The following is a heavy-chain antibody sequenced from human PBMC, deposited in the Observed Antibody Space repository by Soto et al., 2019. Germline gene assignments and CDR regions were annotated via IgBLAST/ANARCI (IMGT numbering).Heavy chain of an antibody. CDR3: ARAGSGGSCYAV. J-gene: IGHJ6*04. Sequence: SATLSLTCALYGGSFSGYYWTWIRQPPGKGLEWIGEINHSGSTNYNPSLKSRVTISVETSKNQFSLKLSSVTAADTAVYYCARAGSGGSCYAVWGKGTTVTVSS. D-gene: IGHD2-15*01. V-gene: IGHV4-34*01. CDR1: GGSFSGYY. CDR2: INHSGST.